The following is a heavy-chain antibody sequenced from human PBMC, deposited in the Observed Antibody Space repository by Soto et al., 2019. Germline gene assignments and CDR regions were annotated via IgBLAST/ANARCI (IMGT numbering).Heavy chain of an antibody. Sequence: WESPKISCKGSEYSFTSCWIGWVRQMPAKGLEWMGIIYPGDSDTRYSASFQGQVAISADKSIGTAYLQWSSLKASDTAMDYCARLSAQYGSENYYYYGMDVWGQGT. CDR2: IYPGDSDT. J-gene: IGHJ6*02. V-gene: IGHV5-51*01. CDR1: EYSFTSCW. CDR3: ARLSAQYGSENYYYYGMDV. D-gene: IGHD3-10*01.